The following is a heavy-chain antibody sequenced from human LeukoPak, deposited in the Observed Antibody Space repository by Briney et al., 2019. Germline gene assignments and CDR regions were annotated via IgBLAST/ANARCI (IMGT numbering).Heavy chain of an antibody. Sequence: PGGSLRLSCAASGFTFSNYWVHWVPQAPGKGLLWVSRINRDGSNTNYADSVKGRFTVSRDNAKNTLNLQMNSLGAEDTAVYYCARDKKSGESSEIDYWGQGTLVTVSS. D-gene: IGHD3-10*01. V-gene: IGHV3-74*01. J-gene: IGHJ4*02. CDR1: GFTFSNYW. CDR3: ARDKKSGESSEIDY. CDR2: INRDGSNT.